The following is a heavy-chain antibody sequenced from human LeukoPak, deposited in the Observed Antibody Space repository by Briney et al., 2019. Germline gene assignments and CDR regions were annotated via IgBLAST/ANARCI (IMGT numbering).Heavy chain of an antibody. CDR1: GFIFSTYE. Sequence: PGGSLRLSCAVSGFIFSTYEMNWVRQAPGKGLEWISYINSDGNSIYYADSVKGRFITSRDNAKSSLFLQMHSLRVEDTAVYYCARETANCGGDCIDYWGQGTLVTVSS. D-gene: IGHD2-21*02. V-gene: IGHV3-48*03. J-gene: IGHJ4*02. CDR3: ARETANCGGDCIDY. CDR2: INSDGNSI.